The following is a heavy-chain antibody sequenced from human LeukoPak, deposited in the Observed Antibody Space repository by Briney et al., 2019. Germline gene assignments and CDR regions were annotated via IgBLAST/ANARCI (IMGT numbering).Heavy chain of an antibody. CDR1: GYTFTNYG. Sequence: ASVKVSCKASGYTFTNYGISWVRQAPGQGLEWMGWISTYNGNTNYAQNLQGRVTMTTDTSTSTAYMELRSLRSDDTAVYYCARDVQYGSGSYYNPFDLWGRGTLVTVSP. CDR3: ARDVQYGSGSYYNPFDL. D-gene: IGHD3-10*01. V-gene: IGHV1-18*01. J-gene: IGHJ2*01. CDR2: ISTYNGNT.